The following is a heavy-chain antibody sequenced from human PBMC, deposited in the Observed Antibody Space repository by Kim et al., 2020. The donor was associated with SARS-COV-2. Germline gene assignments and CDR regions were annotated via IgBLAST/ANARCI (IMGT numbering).Heavy chain of an antibody. V-gene: IGHV4-31*02. J-gene: IGHJ3*02. CDR3: ARYRRRMVRGVIITGGAFDI. Sequence: RVTISVDTSKNQFSLKLSSVTAADTAVYYCARYRRRMVRGVIITGGAFDIWGQGTMVTVSS. D-gene: IGHD3-10*01.